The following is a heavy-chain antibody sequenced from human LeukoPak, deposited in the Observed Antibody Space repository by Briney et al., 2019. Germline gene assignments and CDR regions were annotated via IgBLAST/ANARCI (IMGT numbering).Heavy chain of an antibody. D-gene: IGHD3-10*01. J-gene: IGHJ4*02. CDR2: LSGSGGST. CDR1: GFTFSSYA. CDR3: AKDLGYYYGSGSYPYYFDY. V-gene: IGHV3-23*01. Sequence: GGPLRLSCAASGFTFSSYAMSCLRQARGKGLECVSALSGSGGSTYYADSVKGRFTISRDNSKNTLYLQMTSLRAEDTAVYYCAKDLGYYYGSGSYPYYFDYWGQGTLVTVSS.